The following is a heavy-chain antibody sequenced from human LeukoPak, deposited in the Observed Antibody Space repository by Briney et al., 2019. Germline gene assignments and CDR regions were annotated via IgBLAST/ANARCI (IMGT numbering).Heavy chain of an antibody. Sequence: SETLSLTCTVSGGSISSGGYYWSWIRQHPGKGLEWIGYIYYSGSTYYNPSLKSRVTISVDTSKNQFSLKLSSVTAADTAVYYCARGLVVVAAILTGWSDPWGQGTLVTVSS. D-gene: IGHD2-15*01. V-gene: IGHV4-31*03. J-gene: IGHJ5*02. CDR2: IYYSGST. CDR1: GGSISSGGYY. CDR3: ARGLVVVAAILTGWSDP.